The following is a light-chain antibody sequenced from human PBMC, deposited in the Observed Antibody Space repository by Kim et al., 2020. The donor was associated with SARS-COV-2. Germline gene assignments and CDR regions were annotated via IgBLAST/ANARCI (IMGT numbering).Light chain of an antibody. J-gene: IGKJ2*01. Sequence: EIVLTQSPATRSLSPGERATLSCRASQSVSSYLAWYQQKPGQAPRLLIYDASNRATGIPARFSGSGSGTDFTLTISSLEPEDFAVYYCQQRSNWPPYTFGQGTKLEI. CDR1: QSVSSY. CDR3: QQRSNWPPYT. V-gene: IGKV3-11*01. CDR2: DAS.